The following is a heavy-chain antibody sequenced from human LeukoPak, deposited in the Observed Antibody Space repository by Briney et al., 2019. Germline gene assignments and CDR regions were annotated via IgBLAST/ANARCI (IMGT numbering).Heavy chain of an antibody. J-gene: IGHJ6*03. V-gene: IGHV4-34*01. CDR2: IDHSGST. Sequence: PSETLSLICAVYGGSFSVYYWSWIRQPPGKGLEWIGEIDHSGSTKYNPYHKSRVTISVDTSKNQFSLKLSSVTAADTAVYYCARTTYYDFWSAKIYYYMDVWGKGTTVTVSS. CDR3: ARTTYYDFWSAKIYYYMDV. D-gene: IGHD3-3*01. CDR1: GGSFSVYY.